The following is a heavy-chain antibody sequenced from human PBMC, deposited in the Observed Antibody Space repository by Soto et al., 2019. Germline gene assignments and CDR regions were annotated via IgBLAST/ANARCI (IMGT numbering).Heavy chain of an antibody. Sequence: PSETLSLTCTVSGGSISSSSYYWGWILQPPGKGLEWIGSIYYSGSTYYNPSLKSRVTISVDTSKNQFSLKLSSVTAADTAVYYCAREMEGHLGELSFLPWFDPWGQGTLVTVSS. J-gene: IGHJ5*02. CDR2: IYYSGST. D-gene: IGHD3-16*02. CDR3: AREMEGHLGELSFLPWFDP. V-gene: IGHV4-39*02. CDR1: GGSISSSSYY.